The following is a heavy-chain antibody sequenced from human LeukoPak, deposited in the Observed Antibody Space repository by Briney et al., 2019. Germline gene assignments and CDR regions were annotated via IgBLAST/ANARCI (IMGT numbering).Heavy chain of an antibody. Sequence: SETLSFTCAVCGGSFSGYYWSWIRQPPGKGLEWIGEINHSGSTNYNPSLKSRVTISVDTSKNQFSLKLSSVTAADTAVYYCARAWRYCSSTSCSHDYGMDVWGQGTTVTVSS. CDR2: INHSGST. D-gene: IGHD2-2*01. CDR1: GGSFSGYY. V-gene: IGHV4-34*01. CDR3: ARAWRYCSSTSCSHDYGMDV. J-gene: IGHJ6*02.